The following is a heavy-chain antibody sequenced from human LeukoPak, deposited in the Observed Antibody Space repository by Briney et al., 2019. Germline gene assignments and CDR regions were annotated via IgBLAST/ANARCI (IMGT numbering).Heavy chain of an antibody. Sequence: SETLSLTCTVSGGSISSSSYSWGWIRQPPGKGLEWIGSIYYSGSTYYNPSLKSRVTISVDTSKNQFSLKLSSVTAADTAVYYCARQGVRRYYYGSGSYLWRIDPWGQGTLVTVSS. CDR3: ARQGVRRYYYGSGSYLWRIDP. D-gene: IGHD3-10*01. CDR2: IYYSGST. V-gene: IGHV4-39*01. CDR1: GGSISSSSYS. J-gene: IGHJ5*02.